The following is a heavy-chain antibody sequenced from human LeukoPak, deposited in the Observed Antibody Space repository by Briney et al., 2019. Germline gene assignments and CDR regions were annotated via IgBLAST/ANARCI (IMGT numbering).Heavy chain of an antibody. CDR3: ARMKNDYYDSSGYYYFDY. D-gene: IGHD3-22*01. J-gene: IGHJ4*02. CDR1: GYTFTSYT. CDR2: INTGNGNT. Sequence: ASVKVSCKASGYTFTSYTMHWVRRAPGQRLEWMGWINTGNGNTKYSQEFQGRVTITRDTSASTAYMELSSLRSEDMAVYYCARMKNDYYDSSGYYYFDYWGQGTLVTVSS. V-gene: IGHV1-3*03.